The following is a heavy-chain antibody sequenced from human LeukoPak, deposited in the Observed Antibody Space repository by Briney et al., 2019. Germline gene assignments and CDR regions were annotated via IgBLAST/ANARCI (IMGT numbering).Heavy chain of an antibody. V-gene: IGHV4-59*01. Sequence: SETLSLTCTVSGGSISSYYWIWIRQPPGKGLEWIGYIYYSGSTNYNPSLKSRVTISVDTSKNQFSLKLSSVTAADTAVYYCARSHPLTGTTIWFDPWGQGTLVTVSS. CDR1: GGSISSYY. D-gene: IGHD1-7*01. CDR3: ARSHPLTGTTIWFDP. CDR2: IYYSGST. J-gene: IGHJ5*02.